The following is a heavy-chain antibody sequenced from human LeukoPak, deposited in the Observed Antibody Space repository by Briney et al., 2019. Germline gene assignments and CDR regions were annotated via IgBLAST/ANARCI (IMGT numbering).Heavy chain of an antibody. Sequence: ASVKVSCKASGYIFTGYYIHWVRQAPGQGLEWMGWINPNSGGTNYAQKFQGRVTMTRDTSISTAYMELTRLRSDDTAVYYCAKDREIDAQSVDYWGQGTLVTVSS. CDR2: INPNSGGT. V-gene: IGHV1-2*02. D-gene: IGHD1-26*01. J-gene: IGHJ4*02. CDR3: AKDREIDAQSVDY. CDR1: GYIFTGYY.